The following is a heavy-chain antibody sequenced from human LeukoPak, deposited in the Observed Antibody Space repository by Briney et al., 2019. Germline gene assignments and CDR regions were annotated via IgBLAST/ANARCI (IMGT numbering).Heavy chain of an antibody. CDR2: IIPIFGIA. V-gene: IGHV1-69*13. D-gene: IGHD5-12*01. Sequence: ASVKVSCKASGGTFSSYAITWVRQAPGRGLEWMGGIIPIFGIANYAQKFQGRVTITADESTSTAYMELSSLRSEDTAVYYCARKAGLSAYDNQLDYWGQGTLVTVSS. CDR1: GGTFSSYA. J-gene: IGHJ4*02. CDR3: ARKAGLSAYDNQLDY.